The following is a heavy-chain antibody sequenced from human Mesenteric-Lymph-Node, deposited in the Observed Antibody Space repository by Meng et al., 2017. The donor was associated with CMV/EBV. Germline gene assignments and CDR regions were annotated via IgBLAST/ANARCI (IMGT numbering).Heavy chain of an antibody. J-gene: IGHJ6*02. Sequence: SVTVSCKASGGTFNSYAISWVRQAPGQGLEWMGGISPIFGTANYAQKFQGRVTITTDESTSTAYMELSSLRSEDTAVYYCARGPVLRYFDYQNPGEYYYGMDVWGQGTTVTVSS. CDR1: GGTFNSYA. CDR2: ISPIFGTA. D-gene: IGHD3-9*01. V-gene: IGHV1-69*05. CDR3: ARGPVLRYFDYQNPGEYYYGMDV.